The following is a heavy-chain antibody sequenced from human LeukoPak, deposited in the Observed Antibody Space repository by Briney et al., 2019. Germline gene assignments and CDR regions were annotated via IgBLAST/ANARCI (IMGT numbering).Heavy chain of an antibody. D-gene: IGHD2-15*01. CDR2: IIPIFGTA. J-gene: IGHJ4*02. V-gene: IGHV1-69*05. Sequence: SVKVSCKASGGTFSSYAISWVRQAPGQGLEWMGRIIPIFGTANCAQKFQGRVTITTDESTSTAYMELSSLRSEDTAVYYCATWVLQKRGYFDYWGQGTLVTVSS. CDR3: ATWVLQKRGYFDY. CDR1: GGTFSSYA.